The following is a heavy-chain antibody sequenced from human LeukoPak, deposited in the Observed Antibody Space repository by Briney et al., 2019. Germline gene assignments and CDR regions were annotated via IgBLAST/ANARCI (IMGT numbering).Heavy chain of an antibody. V-gene: IGHV3-11*06. CDR1: GFTFSDYY. J-gene: IGHJ4*02. CDR2: ISSSSSYT. D-gene: IGHD5-18*01. Sequence: GGSLRLSGAASGFTFSDYYMSWIRQAPGKGLEWVSYISSSSSYTNYADSVKGRFTISRDNAKNSLYLQMNSLRAEDTAVYYCAREIRGYSYGYFDYWGQGTLVTVSS. CDR3: AREIRGYSYGYFDY.